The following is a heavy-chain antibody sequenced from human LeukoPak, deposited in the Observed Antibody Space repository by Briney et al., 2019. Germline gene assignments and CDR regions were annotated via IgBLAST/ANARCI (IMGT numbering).Heavy chain of an antibody. CDR2: IFHSGST. CDR3: ARASVVVTADPDAFDL. CDR1: GDSISSRNW. D-gene: IGHD2-21*02. Sequence: ASETLSLTCVVSGDSISSRNWWSWVRQPPEKGLEWIGEIFHSGSTNYNPSLKSRVTISVDKSRNLFSLNVSSVTAADTAVYYCARASVVVTADPDAFDLWGQGTWVTVSS. J-gene: IGHJ3*01. V-gene: IGHV4-4*02.